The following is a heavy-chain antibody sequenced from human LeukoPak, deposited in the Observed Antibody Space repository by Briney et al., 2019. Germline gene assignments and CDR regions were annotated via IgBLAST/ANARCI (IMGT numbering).Heavy chain of an antibody. Sequence: GGSLRLSCTASGFTFSTYTMNWVRQAPGKGLEWVSSISRTSSSIYYADSVKGRITISRDNARNSLYLQMNSLRAEDTAVYYCATSHYYFDYWGQGTLVTVSS. J-gene: IGHJ4*02. CDR2: ISRTSSSI. CDR1: GFTFSTYT. V-gene: IGHV3-21*01. CDR3: ATSHYYFDY.